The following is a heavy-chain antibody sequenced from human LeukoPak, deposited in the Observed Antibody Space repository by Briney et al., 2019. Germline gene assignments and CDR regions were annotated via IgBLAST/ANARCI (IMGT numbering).Heavy chain of an antibody. CDR2: ISYDGSNK. CDR1: GFTFSSYA. D-gene: IGHD4-17*01. Sequence: GGSLRLSCAASGFTFSSYAMHWVRQAPGKGLEWVAVISYDGSNKYYADSVKGRFAISRDNSKNTLYLQMNSLRAEDTAVYYCARGSSDYGDYSYYFDYWGQGTLVTVSS. J-gene: IGHJ4*02. CDR3: ARGSSDYGDYSYYFDY. V-gene: IGHV3-30*09.